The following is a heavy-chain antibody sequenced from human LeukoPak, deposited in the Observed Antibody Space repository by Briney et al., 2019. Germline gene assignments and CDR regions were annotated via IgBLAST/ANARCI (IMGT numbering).Heavy chain of an antibody. J-gene: IGHJ4*02. CDR1: GYTFTGYY. CDR3: ARDLLHDDGDHGNY. Sequence: ASVKVSCKASGYTFTGYYMHWVRQAPGQGLEWMGWINPNSGGTNYAQKFHGRVTMTRDTSISTAYMELSRLRSDDTAVYYCARDLLHDDGDHGNYWGQGTLVTVSS. V-gene: IGHV1-2*02. CDR2: INPNSGGT. D-gene: IGHD4-17*01.